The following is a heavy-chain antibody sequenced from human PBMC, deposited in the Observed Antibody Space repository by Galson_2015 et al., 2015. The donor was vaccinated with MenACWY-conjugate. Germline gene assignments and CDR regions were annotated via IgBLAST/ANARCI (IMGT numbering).Heavy chain of an antibody. V-gene: IGHV3-48*03. CDR1: GFTFSSFE. CDR2: ISSSGTNI. J-gene: IGHJ4*02. D-gene: IGHD6-19*01. CDR3: ARLAVPGLN. Sequence: SLRLSCAASGFTFSSFEMNWVRQAPGKGLEWVSYISSSGTNIYYSDSVKGRFTISRDNAKNSLYLQMNSLRAEDTAVYYCARLAVPGLNWGQGTLVTVSS.